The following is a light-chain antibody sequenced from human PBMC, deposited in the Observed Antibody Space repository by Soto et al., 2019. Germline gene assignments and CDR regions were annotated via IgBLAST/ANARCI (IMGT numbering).Light chain of an antibody. CDR3: QQGGA. Sequence: DIQLTQSPSSLSASLGDRVTITCRASQTSGNYLNWYQQKPGKAPRVLIYAASVLQSGVPSRFSGSGSGTDFKLTINSLQSDDFATYYCQQGGAFGQGTKVEI. CDR2: AAS. V-gene: IGKV1-39*01. J-gene: IGKJ1*01. CDR1: QTSGNY.